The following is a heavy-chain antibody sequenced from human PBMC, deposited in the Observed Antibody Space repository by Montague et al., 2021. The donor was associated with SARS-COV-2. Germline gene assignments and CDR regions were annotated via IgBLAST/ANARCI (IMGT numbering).Heavy chain of an antibody. CDR1: GGSFSGYY. V-gene: IGHV4-34*01. D-gene: IGHD3-22*01. CDR3: ARLPYFYDSTHAFDI. CDR2: INHSGTT. Sequence: SETLSLTCAVYGGSFSGYYWNWIRQPPGKGLEWIGEINHSGTTNYNSSLKSRVTISVDTSKNQFSLRLSSVTAADTAVYYCARLPYFYDSTHAFDIWGQGTMVTVSS. J-gene: IGHJ3*02.